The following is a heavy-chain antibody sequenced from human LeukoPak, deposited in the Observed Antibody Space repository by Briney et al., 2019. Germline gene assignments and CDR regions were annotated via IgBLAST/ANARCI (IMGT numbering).Heavy chain of an antibody. V-gene: IGHV3-7*01. J-gene: IGHJ6*02. CDR1: GFTIRSYG. CDR2: IKQDGTEK. CDR3: AKDAPRGWEPWLIVYYYGMDV. D-gene: IGHD6-19*01. Sequence: GGALRLSCAASGFTIRSYGMSWVRQAPGKGLEWVTNIKQDGTEKYYVDSVKGRFTISRDNSKNSLYLQMKSLRAEDTAVYYCAKDAPRGWEPWLIVYYYGMDVWGQGTTVTVSS.